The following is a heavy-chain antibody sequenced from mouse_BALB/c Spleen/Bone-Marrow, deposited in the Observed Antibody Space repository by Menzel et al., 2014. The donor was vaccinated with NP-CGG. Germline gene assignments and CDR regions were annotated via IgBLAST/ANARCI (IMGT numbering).Heavy chain of an antibody. V-gene: IGHV1-9*01. CDR2: ILPGSGNT. D-gene: IGHD2-10*01. J-gene: IGHJ4*01. CDR3: ARAYYVNYDAMDY. CDR1: GYTFSSYW. Sequence: QVQLQQSGAELMKPGASMKISCKATGYTFSSYWIEWVKQRPGHGLEWIGEILPGSGNTNYNERFKGKATFTADTSSNTAYMQLSSLTSEDSAVYYCARAYYVNYDAMDYWGQGTSVTVSS.